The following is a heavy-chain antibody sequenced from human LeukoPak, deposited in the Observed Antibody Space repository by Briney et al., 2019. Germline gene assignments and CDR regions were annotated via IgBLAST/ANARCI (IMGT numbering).Heavy chain of an antibody. D-gene: IGHD3-22*01. CDR3: AKDDDPYYYDSSGYGY. J-gene: IGHJ4*02. V-gene: IGHV3-30*18. CDR1: GFTFSSYG. Sequence: GGSLRLSCAASGFTFSSYGIHWVRQAPGKGLEGVAVISYDGSNKYYADSGKGRFTISRDNSKNTLYLQMNSLRAEDTAVYYCAKDDDPYYYDSSGYGYWGQGTLVTVSS. CDR2: ISYDGSNK.